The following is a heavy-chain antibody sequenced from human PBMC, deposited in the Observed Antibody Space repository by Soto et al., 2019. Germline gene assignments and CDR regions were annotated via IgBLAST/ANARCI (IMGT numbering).Heavy chain of an antibody. Sequence: ASVKVSCKASGYTFASYDINWVRQATGQGLEWMGWMNPNSGNTGYAQKFQGRVTMTRNTSISTAYMELSSLRSEDTAVYYCARGRLTYNWFAPWGQGTLVTVSS. V-gene: IGHV1-8*01. CDR3: ARGRLTYNWFAP. CDR1: GYTFASYD. CDR2: MNPNSGNT. D-gene: IGHD3-16*01. J-gene: IGHJ5*02.